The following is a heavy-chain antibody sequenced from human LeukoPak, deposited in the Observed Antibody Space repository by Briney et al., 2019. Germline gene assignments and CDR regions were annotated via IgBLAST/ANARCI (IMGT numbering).Heavy chain of an antibody. D-gene: IGHD5-18*01. CDR3: ARGQRGYSYGWPYFDY. CDR2: IYHSGST. J-gene: IGHJ4*02. V-gene: IGHV4-30-2*01. CDR1: GGSINSGGYS. Sequence: PSETLSLTCAVSGGSINSGGYSWSWIRQPPGKGLEWIGYIYHSGSTYYNPSLKSRVTISVDRSKNQFSLKLSSVTAADTAVYYCARGQRGYSYGWPYFDYWGQGTLVTVSS.